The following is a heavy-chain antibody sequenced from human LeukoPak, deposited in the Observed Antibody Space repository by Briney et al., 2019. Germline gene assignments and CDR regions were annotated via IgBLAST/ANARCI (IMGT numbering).Heavy chain of an antibody. Sequence: PGGSLRLSCAASGFTFSSCGVHWVRQAPGQGLEWVAVITYDVKRQYYADSVKGRFTISRDNSKNTLYLQMNSLRPEDTAVYFCVKEQSSGNFRTADYWGRGTQVTVSS. CDR1: GFTFSSCG. CDR2: ITYDVKRQ. V-gene: IGHV3-30*18. J-gene: IGHJ4*02. CDR3: VKEQSSGNFRTADY. D-gene: IGHD3-10*01.